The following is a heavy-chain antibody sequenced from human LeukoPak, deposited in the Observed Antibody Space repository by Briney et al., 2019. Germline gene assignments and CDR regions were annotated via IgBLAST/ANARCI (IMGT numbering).Heavy chain of an antibody. CDR1: GYTFTSYA. V-gene: IGHV1-18*01. CDR3: ARAQTTGFGESIDY. D-gene: IGHD3-10*01. CDR2: ISVYNGNT. Sequence: GASVKVSCKASGYTFTSYAMNWVRQAPGQGLEWMGWISVYNGNTIYAEKLQGRVTVTTDTSTTTAYMELRSLRSDDTAVYYCARAQTTGFGESIDYWGQGTLVTVSS. J-gene: IGHJ4*02.